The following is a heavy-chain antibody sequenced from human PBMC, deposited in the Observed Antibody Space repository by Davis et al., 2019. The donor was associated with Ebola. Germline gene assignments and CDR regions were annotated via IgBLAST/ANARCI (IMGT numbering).Heavy chain of an antibody. CDR1: GYTFTGYY. CDR3: ARVLLWFRELFDYGMDV. J-gene: IGHJ6*02. V-gene: IGHV1-2*02. Sequence: ASVKVSCKASGYTFTGYYMHWVRQAPGQGLEWMGWINPNSGGTNYSQKFQGRVTITRDTSASTAYMELSSLRSEDTAVYYCARVLLWFRELFDYGMDVWGQGTTVTVSS. CDR2: INPNSGGT. D-gene: IGHD3-10*01.